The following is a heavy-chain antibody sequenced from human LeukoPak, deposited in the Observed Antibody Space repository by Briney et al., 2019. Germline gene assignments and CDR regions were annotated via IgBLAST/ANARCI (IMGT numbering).Heavy chain of an antibody. Sequence: GGSLRLSCAASGFTFSSYWMSWVRQAPGTGLEWVVNIKQDGSEEYYVDSVKGRLIISRDNAKNSLYLQMNSLRAEDTAMYYCARVELGGSWFFDLWGRGTLVTVSS. V-gene: IGHV3-7*03. CDR3: ARVELGGSWFFDL. CDR2: IKQDGSEE. CDR1: GFTFSSYW. D-gene: IGHD5-12*01. J-gene: IGHJ2*01.